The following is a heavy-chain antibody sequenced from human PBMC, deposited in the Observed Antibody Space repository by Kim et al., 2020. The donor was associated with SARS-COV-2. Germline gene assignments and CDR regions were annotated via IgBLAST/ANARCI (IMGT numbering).Heavy chain of an antibody. V-gene: IGHV3-74*01. CDR3: ARMGEQKLIYYYYGMDV. D-gene: IGHD6-13*01. CDR1: GFTFSNYW. Sequence: GGSLRLSCAASGFTFSNYWMHWVRQAPGKGLVWVSRINSDGSSTSYADSVEGRFTISRDNAKNTLYLQMNSLRAEDTAVYYCARMGEQKLIYYYYGMDVWGQGTTVTVSS. CDR2: INSDGSST. J-gene: IGHJ6*02.